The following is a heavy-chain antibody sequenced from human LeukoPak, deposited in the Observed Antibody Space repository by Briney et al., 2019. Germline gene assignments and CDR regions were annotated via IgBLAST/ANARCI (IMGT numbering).Heavy chain of an antibody. D-gene: IGHD1-26*01. Sequence: GGSLRLSCAASGSTFSSYGLHWVRQAPGKGLEWVALISYDGSTKYYAASVKGRFTISRDNPKNTLYLQMNSLRGEDTAVYYCAKGREGNYFEYWGQGTLVTVSS. CDR2: ISYDGSTK. J-gene: IGHJ4*02. CDR1: GSTFSSYG. CDR3: AKGREGNYFEY. V-gene: IGHV3-30*18.